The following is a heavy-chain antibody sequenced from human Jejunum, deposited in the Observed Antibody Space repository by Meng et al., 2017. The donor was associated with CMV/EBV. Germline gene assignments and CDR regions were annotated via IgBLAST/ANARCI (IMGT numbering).Heavy chain of an antibody. CDR2: IKEDGSDI. D-gene: IGHD2-15*01. V-gene: IGHV3-7*01. J-gene: IGHJ3*02. Sequence: GFNFSEFWMRWVRQTPGRGTEWVANIKEDGSDISYVDSVRGRFTISRDNAKNSLYLQMNSLTAEDTAIYYCARDPYSSGGYGAFDMWGHGTMVTVSS. CDR3: ARDPYSSGGYGAFDM. CDR1: GFNFSEFW.